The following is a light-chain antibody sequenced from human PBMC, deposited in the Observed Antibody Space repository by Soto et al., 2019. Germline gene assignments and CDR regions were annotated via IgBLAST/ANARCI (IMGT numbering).Light chain of an antibody. CDR1: QSVSSSY. CDR2: GAS. Sequence: EIVLTQSPATLSLSPGERATLSCRASQSVSSSYLAWYQQKPGQAPRLLIYGASNRATGIPARFSGSGSGTEFTLTISSLQSEDFAVYYCQQYKNWPPITFGQGTRLEIK. CDR3: QQYKNWPPIT. J-gene: IGKJ5*01. V-gene: IGKV3-15*01.